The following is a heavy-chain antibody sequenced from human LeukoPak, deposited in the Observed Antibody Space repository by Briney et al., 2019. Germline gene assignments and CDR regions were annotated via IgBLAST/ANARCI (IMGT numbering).Heavy chain of an antibody. V-gene: IGHV3-53*01. CDR2: IYSGGST. D-gene: IGHD2-15*01. Sequence: GGSLRLSCAASGFAVSSNYMSWVRQAPGKGLEWVSVIYSGGSTYYADSVKGRFTVSRDNSENTLYLQMNSLRAEDTAVYYCARTFCSGGSCYPRGPWGQGTLVTVSS. CDR1: GFAVSSNY. CDR3: ARTFCSGGSCYPRGP. J-gene: IGHJ5*02.